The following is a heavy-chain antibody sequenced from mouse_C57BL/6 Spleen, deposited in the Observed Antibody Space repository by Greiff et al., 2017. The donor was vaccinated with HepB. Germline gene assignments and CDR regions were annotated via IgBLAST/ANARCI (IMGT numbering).Heavy chain of an antibody. J-gene: IGHJ4*01. CDR2: IYPRSGNT. CDR1: GYTFTSYG. V-gene: IGHV1-81*01. D-gene: IGHD1-1*01. CDR3: AREGDYGSRKDAMDY. Sequence: VQLQQSGAELARPGASVKLSCKASGYTFTSYGISWVKQRTGQGLEWIGEIYPRSGNTYYNEKFKGKATLTADKSSSTAYMELRSLTSEDSAVYFCAREGDYGSRKDAMDYWGQGTSVTVSS.